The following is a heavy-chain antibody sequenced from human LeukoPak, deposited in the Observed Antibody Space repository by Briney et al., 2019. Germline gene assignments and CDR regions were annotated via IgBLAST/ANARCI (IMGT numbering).Heavy chain of an antibody. CDR2: IKFDGIEK. CDR3: TCDLDRSNGL. Sequence: GGSLRLSCAASGFTFSSYAMHWVRQAPGKGLEWVANIKFDGIEKYYVDSVKGRFTVSRDNAKSSLYLQMNSLRPEDTAVYYCTCDLDRSNGLWGQGTMVTVSS. J-gene: IGHJ3*01. D-gene: IGHD2-8*01. V-gene: IGHV3-7*01. CDR1: GFTFSSYA.